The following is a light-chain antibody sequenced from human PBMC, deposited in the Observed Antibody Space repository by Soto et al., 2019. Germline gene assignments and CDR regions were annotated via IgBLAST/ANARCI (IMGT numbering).Light chain of an antibody. CDR2: DVT. J-gene: IGLJ2*01. CDR3: SSYTESGTLV. V-gene: IGLV2-14*01. CDR1: RSDVGGYNY. Sequence: QSVLTQPASVSGSPGQSITISCTGTRSDVGGYNYVSWYQQHPGKAPKVMIYDVTDRPSGVSNRFSGSKSGNTASLTISGLQTEDEADYYCSSYTESGTLVFGGGTKL.